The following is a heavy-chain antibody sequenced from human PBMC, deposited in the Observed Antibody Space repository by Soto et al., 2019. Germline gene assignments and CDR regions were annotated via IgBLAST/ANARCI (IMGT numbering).Heavy chain of an antibody. V-gene: IGHV1-2*04. CDR2: INPNSGGT. CDR3: ARHDWYSGNYIPDY. Sequence: ASVKVSCKASGYTFTGYYMHWVRQAPGQGLEWMGWINPNSGGTNYAQKFQGWVTMTRVTSISTAYMELSRLRSDDTAVYYCARHDWYSGNYIPDYWGQGTLVTVSS. D-gene: IGHD3-22*01. J-gene: IGHJ4*02. CDR1: GYTFTGYY.